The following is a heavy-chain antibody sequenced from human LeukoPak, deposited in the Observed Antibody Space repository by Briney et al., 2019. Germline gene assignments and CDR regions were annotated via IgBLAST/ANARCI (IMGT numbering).Heavy chain of an antibody. CDR3: ARSKWELLAYYMDV. D-gene: IGHD1-26*01. Sequence: SSVKVSCKASGYTFTGYYMHWVRQAPGQGLEWMGWINPNSCGTNYARKFQGRVIMTRDTSISTAYMELSRLRSDDTAVYYCARSKWELLAYYMDVWGKGTTVTVSS. J-gene: IGHJ6*03. CDR1: GYTFTGYY. CDR2: INPNSCGT. V-gene: IGHV1-2*02.